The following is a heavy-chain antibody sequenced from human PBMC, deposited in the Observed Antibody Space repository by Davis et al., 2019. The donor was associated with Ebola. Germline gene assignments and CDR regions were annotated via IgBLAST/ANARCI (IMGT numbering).Heavy chain of an antibody. J-gene: IGHJ6*02. Sequence: GESLKISCAASGFTFSDYSMNWVRQAPGKGLEWVSSIRSGSGDIYYADSVKGRFTISRDNANNSLYLQVSSLRIEDTAVYYCARFRFCSGDSCYFFAQGMDVWGQGTTVTVSS. D-gene: IGHD2-15*01. CDR2: IRSGSGDI. CDR1: GFTFSDYS. CDR3: ARFRFCSGDSCYFFAQGMDV. V-gene: IGHV3-21*01.